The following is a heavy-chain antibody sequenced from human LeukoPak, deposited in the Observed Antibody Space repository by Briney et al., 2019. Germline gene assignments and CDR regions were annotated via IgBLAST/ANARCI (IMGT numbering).Heavy chain of an antibody. V-gene: IGHV4-34*01. CDR2: INHSGST. CDR1: GGSFSGYY. Sequence: SETLSLTCAVYGGSFSGYYWSWIRQPPGKGLEWIGEINHSGSTNYNPSLKSRVTISVDTSKNQFSLKLSSVTAADTAVYYCARRIGYCSGGSCYSPYNWFDPWGQGTLVTVSS. J-gene: IGHJ5*02. CDR3: ARRIGYCSGGSCYSPYNWFDP. D-gene: IGHD2-15*01.